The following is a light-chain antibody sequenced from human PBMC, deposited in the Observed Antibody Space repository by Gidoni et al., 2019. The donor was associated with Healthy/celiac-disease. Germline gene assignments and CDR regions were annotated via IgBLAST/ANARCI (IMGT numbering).Light chain of an antibody. Sequence: SYELTQPPSVSVFPGQTASITCSGDKLGDKYACWYQQKPGQSPVLVIYQASKRPSGIPERFSGSNSGNTATLTISGTQAMDEADYYCQAWNSSTHVVFGGGTKLTVL. J-gene: IGLJ2*01. CDR1: KLGDKY. V-gene: IGLV3-1*01. CDR3: QAWNSSTHVV. CDR2: QAS.